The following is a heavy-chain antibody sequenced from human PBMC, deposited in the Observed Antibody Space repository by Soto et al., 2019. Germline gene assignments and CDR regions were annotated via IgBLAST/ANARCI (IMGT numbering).Heavy chain of an antibody. CDR3: AKGTPYYYDSSGYSYYFDY. CDR1: GGTFSSYS. D-gene: IGHD3-22*01. CDR2: IIPIFGTA. J-gene: IGHJ4*02. Sequence: SVKVSCKASGGTFSSYSISWVRQAPGQGPEWMGGIIPIFGTANYAQKFQGRVTITADESTSTAYMELSSLRSEDTAVYYCAKGTPYYYDSSGYSYYFDYWGQGTLVTVSS. V-gene: IGHV1-69*13.